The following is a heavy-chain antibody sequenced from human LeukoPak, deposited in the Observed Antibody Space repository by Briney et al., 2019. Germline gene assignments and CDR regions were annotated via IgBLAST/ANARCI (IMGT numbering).Heavy chain of an antibody. D-gene: IGHD1-26*01. Sequence: SETLSLTCAVYGGSFSGYYWSWIRQPPGKGLEWIGEINHSGSTNYNPSLKSRVTISVDTSKNQFSLKLSSVTAADTAACYCVREGPIVGATDFDYWGQGTLVTVSS. CDR2: INHSGST. V-gene: IGHV4-34*01. CDR1: GGSFSGYY. CDR3: VREGPIVGATDFDY. J-gene: IGHJ4*02.